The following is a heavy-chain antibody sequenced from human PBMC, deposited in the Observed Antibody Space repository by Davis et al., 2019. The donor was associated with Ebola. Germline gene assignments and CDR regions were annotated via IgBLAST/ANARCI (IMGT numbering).Heavy chain of an antibody. J-gene: IGHJ5*02. CDR1: GFTFSSYA. D-gene: IGHD6-13*01. V-gene: IGHV3-9*01. Sequence: PGGSLRLSCAASGFTFSSYAMHWVRQAPGKGLEWVSGISWNSGSIGYADSVKGRFTISSDNAKNSLYLQMNSLRAEDTAVYYCASVYSSSWGWFDPWGQGTLVTVSS. CDR3: ASVYSSSWGWFDP. CDR2: ISWNSGSI.